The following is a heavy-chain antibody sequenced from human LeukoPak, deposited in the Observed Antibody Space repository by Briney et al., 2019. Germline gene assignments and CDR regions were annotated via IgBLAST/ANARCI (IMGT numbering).Heavy chain of an antibody. CDR2: INTDGSST. CDR1: GFTFSSYW. V-gene: IGHV3-74*01. D-gene: IGHD4-17*01. Sequence: PGGSLRLSCAASGFTFSSYWMHWVRQAPGKGLVWVSRINTDGSSTSYADSVKGRFTISRDNAKNTLYLQMNSLRAEDTAVYYCARDPNGDYIGAFEIWGQGTKVTVSS. J-gene: IGHJ3*02. CDR3: ARDPNGDYIGAFEI.